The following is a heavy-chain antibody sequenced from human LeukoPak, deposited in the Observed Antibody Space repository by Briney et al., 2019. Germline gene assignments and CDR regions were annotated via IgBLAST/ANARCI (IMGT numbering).Heavy chain of an antibody. CDR2: ISSSSSCI. J-gene: IGHJ4*02. V-gene: IGHV3-21*01. Sequence: GGSLRLSCAASGFTFSSYSMNWVRQAPGKGLEWVSSISSSSSCIYYADSVKGRFTISRDNAKNSLYLQMNSLRAEDTAVYYWARWVGSGYYFDYWGQGTRVTVS. CDR1: GFTFSSYS. D-gene: IGHD3-10*01. CDR3: ARWVGSGYYFDY.